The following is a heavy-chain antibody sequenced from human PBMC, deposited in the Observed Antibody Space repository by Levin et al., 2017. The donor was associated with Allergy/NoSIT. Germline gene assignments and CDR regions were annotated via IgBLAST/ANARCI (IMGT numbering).Heavy chain of an antibody. CDR3: ARLLSSGYYYEGDY. CDR1: GYSFTSYW. CDR2: IYPGDSDT. D-gene: IGHD3-22*01. J-gene: IGHJ4*02. V-gene: IGHV5-51*01. Sequence: PGGSLRLSCKGSGYSFTSYWIGWVRQMPGKGLEWMGIIYPGDSDTRYSPSFQGQVTISADKSISTAYLQWSSLKASDTAMYYCARLLSSGYYYEGDYWGQGTLVTVSS.